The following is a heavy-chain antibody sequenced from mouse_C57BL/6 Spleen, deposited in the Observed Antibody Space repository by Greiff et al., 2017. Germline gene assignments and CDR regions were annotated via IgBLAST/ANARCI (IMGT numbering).Heavy chain of an antibody. CDR2: IYPGDGDT. V-gene: IGHV1-82*01. Sequence: VKLQESGPELVKPGASVKISCKASGYAFSSSWMNWVKQRPGKGLEWIGRIYPGDGDTNYNGKFKGKATLTADKSSSTAYMQLSSLTSEDSAVYVCARQYSNYPYAMDYWGQGTSVTVSS. D-gene: IGHD2-5*01. J-gene: IGHJ4*01. CDR3: ARQYSNYPYAMDY. CDR1: GYAFSSSW.